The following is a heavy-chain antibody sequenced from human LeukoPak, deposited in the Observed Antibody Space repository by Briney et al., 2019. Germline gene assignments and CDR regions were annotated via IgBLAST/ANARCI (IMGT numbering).Heavy chain of an antibody. J-gene: IGHJ4*02. CDR3: ARSGRGNSAGFDC. Sequence: PSETLSLTCTVSGGSISSYYWSWIRQPPGKGLEWIGYIYYSGSTNYNPSLKSRGTISVDTSNNQFSLKLTSATAADTAVYYCARSGRGNSAGFDCWGQGTLVTVSS. CDR1: GGSISSYY. D-gene: IGHD3-10*01. CDR2: IYYSGST. V-gene: IGHV4-59*01.